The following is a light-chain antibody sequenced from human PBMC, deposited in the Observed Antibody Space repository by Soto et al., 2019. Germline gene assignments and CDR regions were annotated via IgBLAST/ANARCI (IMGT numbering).Light chain of an antibody. V-gene: IGKV1-27*01. J-gene: IGKJ3*01. CDR1: QGIRNF. CDR3: QKYSSVPV. CDR2: AAS. Sequence: DIPMTQSPTSLSASVGDRVTITCRASQGIRNFVAWDQQKPGKAPKLLLYAASTLQSGVPPRFSGSGSGTDFTLNINSRQPDDVATYSCQKYSSVPVFGPGTKVEIK.